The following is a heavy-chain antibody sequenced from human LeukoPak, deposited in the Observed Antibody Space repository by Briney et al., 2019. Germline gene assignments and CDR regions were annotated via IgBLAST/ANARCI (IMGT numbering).Heavy chain of an antibody. J-gene: IGHJ6*02. D-gene: IGHD6-13*01. V-gene: IGHV3-66*01. Sequence: PGRSLRLSCAASGFTFSSYAMHWVRQAPGKGLEWVSVIYSGGSTYYADSVKGRFTISRDNSKNTLYLQMNSLRAEDTAVYYCARDRIIAALDVWGQGTTVTVSS. CDR3: ARDRIIAALDV. CDR2: IYSGGST. CDR1: GFTFSSYA.